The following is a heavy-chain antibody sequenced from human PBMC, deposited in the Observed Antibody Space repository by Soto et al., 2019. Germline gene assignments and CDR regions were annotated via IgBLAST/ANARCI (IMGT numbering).Heavy chain of an antibody. V-gene: IGHV3-NL1*01. D-gene: IGHD3-3*01. CDR1: GFTFSSYG. Sequence: GGSLRLSCAASGFTFSSYGMHWVRQAPGKGLEWVSGICCTVSSTYYADSVVGRLAISRDNSKNTLYLQMNSLRSEDTAVYYCARDKGYNYDFWSGYPTALLYWGQGTLVTVSS. CDR3: ARDKGYNYDFWSGYPTALLY. CDR2: ICCTVSST. J-gene: IGHJ4*02.